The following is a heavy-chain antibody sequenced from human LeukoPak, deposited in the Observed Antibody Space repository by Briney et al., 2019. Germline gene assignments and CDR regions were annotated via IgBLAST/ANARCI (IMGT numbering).Heavy chain of an antibody. CDR1: GFTFSSYS. CDR3: AKDLRVYCSSTSCYLFDY. J-gene: IGHJ4*02. Sequence: NPGGSLRLSCAASGFTFSSYSMNWVRQAPGKGLEWVSSISGSSSYIYYADSVKGRFTISRDNAKNSLYLQMNSLRAEDTAVYYCAKDLRVYCSSTSCYLFDYWGQGTLVTVSS. CDR2: ISGSSSYI. V-gene: IGHV3-21*01. D-gene: IGHD2-2*01.